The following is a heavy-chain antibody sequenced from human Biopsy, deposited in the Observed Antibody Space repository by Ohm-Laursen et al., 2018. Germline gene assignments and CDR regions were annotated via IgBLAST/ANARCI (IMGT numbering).Heavy chain of an antibody. Sequence: VSVKVSCNASAYSFGDHRIHWVRQAPGQGLEWMGWIDPKSGGTNYAQKFQGRVTMTRDTSISTTYMELRRLTSDDTAVFYCARELGDFWGGRQFDFWGQGTLVTVSS. D-gene: IGHD3-3*01. CDR2: IDPKSGGT. CDR3: ARELGDFWGGRQFDF. V-gene: IGHV1-2*02. J-gene: IGHJ5*01. CDR1: AYSFGDHR.